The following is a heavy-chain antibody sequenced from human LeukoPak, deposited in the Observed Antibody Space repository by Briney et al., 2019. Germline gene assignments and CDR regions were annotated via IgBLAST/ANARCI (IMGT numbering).Heavy chain of an antibody. D-gene: IGHD3-9*01. CDR1: GGSISSYY. CDR3: ARADILTGRPPNYFDY. V-gene: IGHV4-4*07. CDR2: IYTSGST. Sequence: PSETLSLTCTVSGGSISSYYWSWIRQPAGKGLEWIGRIYTSGSTNYNPSLKSRVTMSVDTSKNQFSLKLSSVTAADTAVYYCARADILTGRPPNYFDYWGQGTLVTVSS. J-gene: IGHJ4*02.